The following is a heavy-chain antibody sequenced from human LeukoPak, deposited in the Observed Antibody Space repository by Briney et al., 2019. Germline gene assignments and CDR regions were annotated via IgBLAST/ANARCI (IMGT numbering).Heavy chain of an antibody. D-gene: IGHD6-13*01. CDR1: GGSISSYY. V-gene: IGHV4-39*07. J-gene: IGHJ5*02. Sequence: SETLSLTCTVSGGSISSYYWSWIRQPPGKGLEWIGSIYYSGSTYYNPSLKSRVTISVDTSKNQFSLKLSSVTAADTAVYYCARVTIAAAGNWFDPWGQGTLVTVSS. CDR2: IYYSGST. CDR3: ARVTIAAAGNWFDP.